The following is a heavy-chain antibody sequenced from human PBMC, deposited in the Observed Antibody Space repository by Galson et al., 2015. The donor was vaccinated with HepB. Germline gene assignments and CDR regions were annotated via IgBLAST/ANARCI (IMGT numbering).Heavy chain of an antibody. D-gene: IGHD1/OR15-1a*01. J-gene: IGHJ3*02. V-gene: IGHV3-21*01. CDR1: GFAFSTYH. CDR3: ARDKDVNKRAFDI. CDR2: IADSSSIS. Sequence: SLRLSCAASGFAFSTYHMNWVRQAPGKGLEWVSFIADSSSISQYADSVKGRFTVSRDNGKNLLYLQMNSLRADDTAIYYCARDKDVNKRAFDIWGQGTMVTVSS.